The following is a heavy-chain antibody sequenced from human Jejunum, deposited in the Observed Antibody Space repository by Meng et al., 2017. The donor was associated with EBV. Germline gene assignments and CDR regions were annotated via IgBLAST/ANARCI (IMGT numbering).Heavy chain of an antibody. V-gene: IGHV1-2*02. CDR3: ARIRYGTGTDWFDP. D-gene: IGHD3-10*01. CDR2: INCNNGDT. J-gene: IGHJ5*02. CDR1: GYRFTTYF. Sequence: QAQLVQPGREVKMPGASVTVSFKASGYRFTTYFIHWVRQAPGQGLEWMGRINCNNGDTDYAQKFQDRVTMTRDTSITTAYMDLTGLTSNDTAFYYCARIRYGTGTDWFDPWGQGTLVTVSS.